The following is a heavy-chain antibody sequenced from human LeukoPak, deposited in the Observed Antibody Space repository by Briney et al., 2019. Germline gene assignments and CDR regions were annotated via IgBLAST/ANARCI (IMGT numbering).Heavy chain of an antibody. Sequence: GGSLRLSCADSGLTFSTYAMNWVRQAPGKGLEWVSYISSSSTTIYYADSVKGRFTISRDNAKKSLYLQMNTLRAEDTAVYYCARDKLGIDYWGQGTLVTVFS. V-gene: IGHV3-48*01. J-gene: IGHJ4*02. CDR1: GLTFSTYA. CDR3: ARDKLGIDY. CDR2: ISSSSTTI. D-gene: IGHD7-27*01.